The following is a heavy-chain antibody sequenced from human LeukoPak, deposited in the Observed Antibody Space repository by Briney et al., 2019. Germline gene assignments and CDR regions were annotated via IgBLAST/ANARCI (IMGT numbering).Heavy chain of an antibody. D-gene: IGHD5-18*01. CDR3: ASSPTAMASFYYYYYMDV. Sequence: GGSLRLSCAASGFTFSSYAMSWVRQAPGKGLEWVSDISGSGASTYYADSVKGRFTISRDNAKNSLYLQMNSLRAEDTAVYYCASSPTAMASFYYYYYMDVWGKGTTVTVSS. V-gene: IGHV3-23*01. CDR2: ISGSGAST. J-gene: IGHJ6*03. CDR1: GFTFSSYA.